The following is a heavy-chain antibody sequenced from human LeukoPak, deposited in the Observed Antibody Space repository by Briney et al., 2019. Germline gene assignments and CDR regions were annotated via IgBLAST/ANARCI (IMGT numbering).Heavy chain of an antibody. CDR3: ARGSIPELRYFDWFFDY. CDR2: IIPILGIA. D-gene: IGHD3-9*01. CDR1: GGTFSSYA. V-gene: IGHV1-69*04. Sequence: SVKVSCKASGGTFSSYAISWVRQAPGQGLEWMGRIIPILGIANYAQKFQGRVTITTDESTSTAYMELSSLRSEDTAVYYCARGSIPELRYFDWFFDYWGQGTLVTVSS. J-gene: IGHJ4*02.